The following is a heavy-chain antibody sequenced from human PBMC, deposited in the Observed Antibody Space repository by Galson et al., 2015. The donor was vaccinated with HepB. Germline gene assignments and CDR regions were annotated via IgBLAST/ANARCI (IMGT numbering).Heavy chain of an antibody. CDR1: GGSISSTNYY. CDR2: IDYSGKT. CDR3: ARDRRREFDY. V-gene: IGHV4-39*07. J-gene: IGHJ4*02. Sequence: SETLSLTCTVSGGSISSTNYYWGWIRQPPGKVLEWIGTIDYSGKTNYNPSLKSRVTISVDTSKNQFSLKLSSVTAADTAVYYCARDRRREFDYWGQGTLVTVSS.